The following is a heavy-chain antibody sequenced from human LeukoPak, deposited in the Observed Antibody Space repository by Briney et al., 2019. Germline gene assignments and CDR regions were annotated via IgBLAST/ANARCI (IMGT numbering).Heavy chain of an antibody. D-gene: IGHD6-13*01. CDR2: IYNGGII. CDR1: GDSISIYY. CDR3: ARDGGSSSWHEIDY. J-gene: IGHJ4*02. Sequence: SGTLSLTCTVSGDSISIYYTSWIRQPAGKGLEWIGRIYNGGIITYNPSLKSRVTMSIDTSNNQFSLRLRFVTAADTAVYYCARDGGSSSWHEIDYWGQGTLVTVSS. V-gene: IGHV4-4*07.